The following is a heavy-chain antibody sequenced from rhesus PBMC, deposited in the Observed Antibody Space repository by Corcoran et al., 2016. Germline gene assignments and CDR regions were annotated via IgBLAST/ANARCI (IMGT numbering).Heavy chain of an antibody. J-gene: IGHJ5-1*01. CDR3: AGSPVHSNFHLNA. CDR2: VYGTSGTT. V-gene: IGHV4-76*01. CDR1: GVSVSAAID. D-gene: IGHD1-44*01. Sequence: VQLRESGPGLVRPSETLSLSCGVSGVSVSAAIDWSWVRQAPGEGVEWIGYVYGTSGTTHYNPALKNRVTCSSDASTNQFSRKVYSGTAADTAVYFCAGSPVHSNFHLNAWGPGVLVIVSS.